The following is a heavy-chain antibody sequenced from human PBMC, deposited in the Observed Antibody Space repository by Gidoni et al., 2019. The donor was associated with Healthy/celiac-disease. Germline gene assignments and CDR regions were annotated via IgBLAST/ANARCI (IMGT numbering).Heavy chain of an antibody. CDR3: ARDFEVVAAYYFDY. CDR1: GFPFSSYG. V-gene: IGHV3-33*01. Sequence: QVQLVESGGGVVQPGKSLRLSCAASGFPFSSYGMHCVRQAPGKGLEWVAVIWYDGSNKYYADSVKGRFTISRDNSKNTLYLQMNSLRAEDTAVYYCARDFEVVAAYYFDYWGQGTLVTVSS. J-gene: IGHJ4*02. CDR2: IWYDGSNK. D-gene: IGHD2-15*01.